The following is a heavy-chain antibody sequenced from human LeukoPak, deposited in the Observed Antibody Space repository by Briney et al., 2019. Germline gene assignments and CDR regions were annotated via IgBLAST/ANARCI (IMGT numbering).Heavy chain of an antibody. CDR3: ARRGLWLAHDAFDI. J-gene: IGHJ3*02. V-gene: IGHV3-21*01. CDR1: GFTFSSYS. CDR2: ISSSSSYI. D-gene: IGHD6-19*01. Sequence: GGSLRLSCAASGFTFSSYSMNWVRQAPGKGLEWVSSISSSSSYIYYADSVKGRFTISRDNAKNSLYLQMSSLRAEDTAVYYCARRGLWLAHDAFDIWGQGTMVTVSS.